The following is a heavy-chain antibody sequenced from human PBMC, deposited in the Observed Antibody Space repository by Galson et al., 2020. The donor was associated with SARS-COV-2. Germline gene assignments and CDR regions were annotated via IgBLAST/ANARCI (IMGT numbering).Heavy chain of an antibody. CDR3: ARDVVPGGFDY. Sequence: KVSCKGSGYSFTSYWIGWVRQMPGKGLEWMGTIYPGDSESRYSPSFQDQVTISADKSISTAYLQWSSLKASDTAMYYCARDVVPGGFDYWGQGTLVTVSS. J-gene: IGHJ4*02. CDR2: IYPGDSES. D-gene: IGHD2-21*01. V-gene: IGHV5-51*01. CDR1: GYSFTSYW.